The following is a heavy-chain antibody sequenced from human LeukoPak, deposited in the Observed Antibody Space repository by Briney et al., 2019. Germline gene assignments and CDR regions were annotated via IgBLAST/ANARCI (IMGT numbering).Heavy chain of an antibody. CDR1: GFPFSSYE. D-gene: IGHD6-6*01. CDR2: ISSSGSTI. Sequence: LRISCAASGFPFSSYEMNWLRPATGQGLEWLSSISSSGSTIYYPDSVKGRFTISRDNAKNSLYLQMNSLRAEDTAVYYCARDTSSSIAARPSNFDYWGQGTLVTVSS. J-gene: IGHJ4*02. CDR3: ARDTSSSIAARPSNFDY. V-gene: IGHV3-48*03.